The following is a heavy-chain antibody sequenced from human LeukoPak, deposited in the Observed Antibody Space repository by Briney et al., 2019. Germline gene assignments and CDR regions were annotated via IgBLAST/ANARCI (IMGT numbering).Heavy chain of an antibody. CDR2: IRYDGSIK. CDR1: GFTFSSYG. Sequence: GGSLRLSCAASGFTFSSYGMHWVRQAPGKGLEWVAFIRYDGSIKYYADSVKGRFTISRDNAKNSLYLQMNSLRAEDTAVYYCARATPITMVRGAIAPRGDAFDIWGQGTMVTVSS. V-gene: IGHV3-30*02. CDR3: ARATPITMVRGAIAPRGDAFDI. J-gene: IGHJ3*02. D-gene: IGHD3-10*01.